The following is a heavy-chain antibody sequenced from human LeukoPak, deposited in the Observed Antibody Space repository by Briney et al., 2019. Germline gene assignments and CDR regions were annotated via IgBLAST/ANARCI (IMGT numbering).Heavy chain of an antibody. V-gene: IGHV4-61*02. CDR2: IYTSGST. D-gene: IGHD3-10*01. Sequence: SETLSLTCTVSGGSISSGSYYWSWIRQPAGKGLEWIGRIYTSGSTNYNPSLKSRVTISVDRSKNQFSLKLSSVTAADTAVYYCARDAPYGSGRHIDYWGQGTLVTVSS. CDR1: GGSISSGSYY. CDR3: ARDAPYGSGRHIDY. J-gene: IGHJ4*02.